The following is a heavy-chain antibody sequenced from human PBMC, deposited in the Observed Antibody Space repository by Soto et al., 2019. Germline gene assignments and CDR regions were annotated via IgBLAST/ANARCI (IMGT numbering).Heavy chain of an antibody. CDR2: INSMWGRT. D-gene: IGHD3-22*01. J-gene: IGHJ4*02. V-gene: IGHV1-46*01. Sequence: ASVKVSCKTSGNSFTSYYIHWVRQAPGQGLAWMGVINSMWGRTAYAQEVQGRVAMTRDTSTSTLNMGLSSLRSDDTSVYYCTRDLSSGFDYWGQGTQVTVSS. CDR1: GNSFTSYY. CDR3: TRDLSSGFDY.